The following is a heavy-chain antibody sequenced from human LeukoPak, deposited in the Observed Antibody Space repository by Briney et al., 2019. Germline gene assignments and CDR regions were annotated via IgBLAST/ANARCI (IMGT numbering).Heavy chain of an antibody. CDR2: TKTKADSYTT. D-gene: IGHD1-1*01. Sequence: QSGGSLRLSCAASGFTFSDHYMDWLRQAPGKGLEWVGRTKTKADSYTTEYAASVKGRFTISRDDSKNSLFLQMNSLKTEDTAVYYCAKDSSNWTFDYWGQGTLVTVSS. J-gene: IGHJ4*02. CDR1: GFTFSDHY. V-gene: IGHV3-72*01. CDR3: AKDSSNWTFDY.